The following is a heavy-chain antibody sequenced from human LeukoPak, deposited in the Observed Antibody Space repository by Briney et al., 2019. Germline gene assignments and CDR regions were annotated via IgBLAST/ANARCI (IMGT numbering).Heavy chain of an antibody. V-gene: IGHV3-9*01. CDR2: ITWNSDAI. D-gene: IGHD3-10*01. Sequence: PGRSLRLSCAASGFTFDHYAMHWVRQAPGKGLEWVSGITWNSDAIGYADSVKGRFTISRDNAKNSLYLQMNSLRAEDTAVYYCARDRRGYYGTFYMDVWGKGTTVTISS. CDR3: ARDRRGYYGTFYMDV. CDR1: GFTFDHYA. J-gene: IGHJ6*03.